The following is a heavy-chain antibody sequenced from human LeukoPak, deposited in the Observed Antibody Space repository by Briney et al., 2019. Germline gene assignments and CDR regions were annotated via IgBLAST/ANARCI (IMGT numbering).Heavy chain of an antibody. CDR2: IYPGDADT. J-gene: IGHJ4*02. Sequence: GESLKISCQGSGYTFTKYWIGWVLQMPGKGLEWMVIIYPGDADTRYSPSFQGQVTISADKSITTAYLQWNSLKASDTAMYYCARGGYSSSWYHYSDYWGQGTLVTVSS. D-gene: IGHD2-2*01. CDR1: GYTFTKYW. CDR3: ARGGYSSSWYHYSDY. V-gene: IGHV5-51*01.